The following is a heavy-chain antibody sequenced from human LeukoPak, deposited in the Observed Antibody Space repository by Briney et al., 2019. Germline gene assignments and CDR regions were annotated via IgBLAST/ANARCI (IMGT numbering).Heavy chain of an antibody. D-gene: IGHD3-10*01. CDR3: AKDNLVLGAFDI. Sequence: GGSLRLSCAASGFTFSSYAMSWVRQAPGKGLDWVSAISGSGGSTYYADSVKGRFTISRDNSKNTLYLQMNSLRAEDTAVYYCAKDNLVLGAFDIWGQGTMVTVSS. CDR2: ISGSGGST. V-gene: IGHV3-23*01. CDR1: GFTFSSYA. J-gene: IGHJ3*02.